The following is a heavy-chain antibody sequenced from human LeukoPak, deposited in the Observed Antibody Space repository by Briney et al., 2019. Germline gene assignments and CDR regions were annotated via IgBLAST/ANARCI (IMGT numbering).Heavy chain of an antibody. CDR2: INHSGST. CDR1: GGSFSGYY. D-gene: IGHD6-13*01. V-gene: IGHV4-34*01. CDR3: ARGTRGIAAAGRRYFQH. Sequence: SETLSLTCAVYGGSFSGYYGSWIRQPPGKGLEWIGEINHSGSTNYNPSLKSRVTISVDTSKNQFSLKLSSVTAADTAVYYCARGTRGIAAAGRRYFQHWGQGTLVTVSS. J-gene: IGHJ1*01.